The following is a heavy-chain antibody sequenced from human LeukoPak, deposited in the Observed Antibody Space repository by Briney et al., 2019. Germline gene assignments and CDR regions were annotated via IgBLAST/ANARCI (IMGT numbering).Heavy chain of an antibody. J-gene: IGHJ4*02. Sequence: GGSLRLSCAASEFTFSSYAMHWIRQAPGKGLEWVAVISYDGSNKYYADSVKGRFTISRDNSKNTLYLQMNSLRAEDTAVYYCARDFAYGDYARGGWGQGTLVTVSS. CDR3: ARDFAYGDYARGG. CDR2: ISYDGSNK. D-gene: IGHD4-17*01. CDR1: EFTFSSYA. V-gene: IGHV3-30-3*01.